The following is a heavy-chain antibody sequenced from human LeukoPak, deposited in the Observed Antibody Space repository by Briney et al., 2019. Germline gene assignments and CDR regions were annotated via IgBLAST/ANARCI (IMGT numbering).Heavy chain of an antibody. Sequence: GSSVKVSCTASGGTFSDYSFSWVRQAPGQGLEWLGVLIPIVRRTNYAPKFQGRVTITADQSTSTAYMELTSLRSDDTAMYYCAGSYGGNHFDYWGQGTLVTVSS. CDR2: LIPIVRRT. CDR3: AGSYGGNHFDY. V-gene: IGHV1-69*01. J-gene: IGHJ4*02. D-gene: IGHD4-23*01. CDR1: GGTFSDYS.